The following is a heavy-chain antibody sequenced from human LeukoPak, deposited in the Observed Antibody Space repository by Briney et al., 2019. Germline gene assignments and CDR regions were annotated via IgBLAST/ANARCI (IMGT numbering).Heavy chain of an antibody. CDR1: GFTFSSYG. CDR2: IRSSGDST. J-gene: IGHJ4*02. V-gene: IGHV3-23*01. CDR3: ARDSLYGHIVATLAY. D-gene: IGHD5-12*01. Sequence: GGSLRLSCAASGFTFSSYGMSWVRQAPGKGLEWVSGIRSSGDSTYYADSVKGRFTISRDNSKNTLYLQMNSLRAEDTAMYYCARDSLYGHIVATLAYWGQGTLVTVSS.